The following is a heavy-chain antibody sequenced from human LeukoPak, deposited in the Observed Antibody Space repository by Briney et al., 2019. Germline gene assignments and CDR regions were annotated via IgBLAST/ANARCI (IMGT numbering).Heavy chain of an antibody. D-gene: IGHD3-3*01. CDR1: GYSISSAYY. J-gene: IGHJ6*03. Sequence: SGTLSLTCPVSGYSISSAYYWSWIRQPPGKGLEWIGYIYYSGSTNYNPSLKSRVTISVDTSKNQFSLKLSSVTAADTAVYYCARVTFDFWSGYHYYYYYMDVWGKGTTVTVSS. V-gene: IGHV4-61*01. CDR2: IYYSGST. CDR3: ARVTFDFWSGYHYYYYYMDV.